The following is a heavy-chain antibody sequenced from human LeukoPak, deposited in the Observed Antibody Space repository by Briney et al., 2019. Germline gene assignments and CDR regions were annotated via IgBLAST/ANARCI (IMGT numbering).Heavy chain of an antibody. CDR3: ASRTYSSSWYSDY. Sequence: SETLSLTCAVYGGSFSGYYWSWIRRPPGKGLEWIGEINHSGSTNYNPSLKSRVTISVDTSKNQFSLKLSSVTAADTAVYYCASRTYSSSWYSDYWGQGTLVTVSS. CDR1: GGSFSGYY. D-gene: IGHD6-13*01. V-gene: IGHV4-34*01. CDR2: INHSGST. J-gene: IGHJ4*02.